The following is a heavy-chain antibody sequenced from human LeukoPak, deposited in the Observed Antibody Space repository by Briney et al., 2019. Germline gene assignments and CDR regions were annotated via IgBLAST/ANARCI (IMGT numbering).Heavy chain of an antibody. CDR3: SRGLDSRKLGY. CDR1: GASFSSGDQY. D-gene: IGHD3-22*01. CDR2: IHPSGSL. J-gene: IGHJ4*02. V-gene: IGHV4-31*03. Sequence: SETLSLTCTVSGASFSSGDQYWNWICQSPGKGLEWIGSIHPSGSLYNNPSLESRVTISIDTSKNQFSLNLNSVTAADTAVYFCSRGLDSRKLGYWGQGTLVTVSS.